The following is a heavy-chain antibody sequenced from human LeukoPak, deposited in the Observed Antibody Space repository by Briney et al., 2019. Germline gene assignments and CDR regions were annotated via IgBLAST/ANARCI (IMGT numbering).Heavy chain of an antibody. J-gene: IGHJ3*02. CDR3: ATQWLLLGAFDI. CDR2: ISGSGGST. Sequence: GGSLRLSCAASGFTFSNYAMSWVRQAPGKGLEWVSAISGSGGSTYYADSVKGRFTISRDNSKDTLFLQINSLGAEDTAVYYCATQWLLLGAFDIWGQGTMVTVSS. CDR1: GFTFSNYA. D-gene: IGHD3-22*01. V-gene: IGHV3-23*01.